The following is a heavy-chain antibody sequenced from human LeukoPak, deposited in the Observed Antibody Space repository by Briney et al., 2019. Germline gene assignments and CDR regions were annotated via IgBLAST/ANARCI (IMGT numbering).Heavy chain of an antibody. CDR1: GITFDNYV. Sequence: GGSLRLSCAASGITFDNYVMNWVRQAPGKGLDWVAVISGDGGRTYYADSVKGRFTISRDNSKNSLYLQMNSLRTEDNAFYYCAKVVVYGSVTEYYWGQGTLVTVSS. D-gene: IGHD3-10*01. V-gene: IGHV3-43*02. CDR3: AKVVVYGSVTEYY. CDR2: ISGDGGRT. J-gene: IGHJ4*02.